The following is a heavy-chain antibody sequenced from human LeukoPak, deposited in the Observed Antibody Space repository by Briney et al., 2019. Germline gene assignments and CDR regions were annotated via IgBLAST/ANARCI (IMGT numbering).Heavy chain of an antibody. J-gene: IGHJ4*02. V-gene: IGHV3-23*01. Sequence: GGSLRLSCAASGFTFSDYYMSWIRQAPGKGLEWVSAISGSGGSTYYADSVKGRFTISRDNSKNTLYLEMNSLRAEDTVVYYCAKSVVVPAAIGYFDYWGQGTLVTVSS. D-gene: IGHD2-2*01. CDR1: GFTFSDYY. CDR2: ISGSGGST. CDR3: AKSVVVPAAIGYFDY.